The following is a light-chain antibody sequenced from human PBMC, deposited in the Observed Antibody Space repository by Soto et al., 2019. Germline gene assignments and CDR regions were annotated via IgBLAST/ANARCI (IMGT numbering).Light chain of an antibody. Sequence: EVVLTQSPAALSLSPGERATLSCKTSQTVSTYLGWYQHKPGQAPRLLIYDASIRAAGIPARFSGSGSGTDFTLTISSLEPEDFAVYYCQQRSNWFTFGQGTRLEIK. CDR3: QQRSNWFT. CDR2: DAS. CDR1: QTVSTY. V-gene: IGKV3-11*01. J-gene: IGKJ5*01.